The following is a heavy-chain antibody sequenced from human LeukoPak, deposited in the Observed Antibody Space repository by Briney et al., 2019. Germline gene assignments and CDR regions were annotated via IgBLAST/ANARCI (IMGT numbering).Heavy chain of an antibody. D-gene: IGHD3-16*01. CDR3: ARDFMI. CDR1: GFTFSSYW. Sequence: GGSLRLSCAASGFTFSSYWMHWVRQAPGKGLVWVSGINSDGSSTSYADSVKGRFTISRDSAKNTLYLQMNSLRAEDTAVYYCARDFMIWGQGTLVTVSS. V-gene: IGHV3-74*01. J-gene: IGHJ4*02. CDR2: INSDGSST.